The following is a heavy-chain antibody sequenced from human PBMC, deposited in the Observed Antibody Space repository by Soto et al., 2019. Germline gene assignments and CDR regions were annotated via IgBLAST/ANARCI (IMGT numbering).Heavy chain of an antibody. Sequence: QVQLQESGPGLVKPSQTLSLTCTVSGGSISSGGYHWSWIRQHPGKGLEWIGYIYYTGSTDYNPSLTSRATISVDTSKNQFSLKLNFVTAADPAVYYCARDLRDGYNYGFDYWGQGILVTVSS. V-gene: IGHV4-31*03. CDR2: IYYTGST. D-gene: IGHD5-12*01. J-gene: IGHJ4*02. CDR3: ARDLRDGYNYGFDY. CDR1: GGSISSGGYH.